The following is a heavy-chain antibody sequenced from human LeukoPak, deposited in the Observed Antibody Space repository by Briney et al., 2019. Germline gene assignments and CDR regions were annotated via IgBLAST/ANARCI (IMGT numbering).Heavy chain of an antibody. CDR1: GFTFSNYG. V-gene: IGHV3-30*18. J-gene: IGHJ4*02. D-gene: IGHD3-9*01. CDR3: AKPFPGHYDISTGYYAPPDY. CDR2: ISYEGSNK. Sequence: RPGGSLRLSCAASGFTFSNYGMHWVRQAPGKGLEWVAVISYEGSNKFYADSVKGRLTISRDNPRNTLYLHMNSLRAEDTAVYHCAKPFPGHYDISTGYYAPPDYWGQGTLVTVSS.